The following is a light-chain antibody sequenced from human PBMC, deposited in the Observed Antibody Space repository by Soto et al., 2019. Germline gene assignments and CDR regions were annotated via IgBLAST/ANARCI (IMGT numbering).Light chain of an antibody. CDR2: QDS. Sequence: SYELTQPPSVSVSPGQTASITCSGDKLGDKYACWYQQKPGQSPVLVIYQDSKRTSGIPERFSGSNSGNTAPLTISGTQAMDEADYYCQAWDSSTVVFGGGTKVTVL. CDR3: QAWDSSTVV. J-gene: IGLJ2*01. CDR1: KLGDKY. V-gene: IGLV3-1*01.